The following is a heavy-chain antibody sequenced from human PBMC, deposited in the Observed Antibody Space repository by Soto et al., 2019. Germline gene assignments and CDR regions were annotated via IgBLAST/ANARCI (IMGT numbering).Heavy chain of an antibody. CDR2: ISTYNGNT. CDR1: GGTFSSYA. V-gene: IGHV1-18*01. J-gene: IGHJ4*02. Sequence: ASVNVSCKASGGTFSSYAISWVRQAPGQGLEWMGWISTYNGNTKYAQNVQGRLTMTTDTSTRTAYMELRSLRSDDTAVYYCAREVTGGDRPDYWGQGTLVTVSS. D-gene: IGHD2-21*01. CDR3: AREVTGGDRPDY.